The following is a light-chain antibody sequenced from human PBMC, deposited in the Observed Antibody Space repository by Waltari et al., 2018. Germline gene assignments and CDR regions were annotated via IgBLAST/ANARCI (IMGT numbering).Light chain of an antibody. J-gene: IGKJ1*01. CDR3: MQGTHWPPWT. CDR1: QSLVHSDGDTY. V-gene: IGKV2-30*02. CDR2: KVS. Sequence: VVVTQSPLSLAVTLGQSASISCRSSQSLVHSDGDTYLHWFQQRPGQSPRRLIYKVSSRDTGVPDRFSGSGSDTAFTLKISRVEAEDVGVYFCMQGTHWPPWTFGQGTKVEIK.